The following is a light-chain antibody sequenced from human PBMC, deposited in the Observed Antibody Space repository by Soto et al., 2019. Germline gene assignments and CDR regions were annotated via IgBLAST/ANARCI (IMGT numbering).Light chain of an antibody. Sequence: DIHMTQSPSTLSGSVGDRVTITCRASQTISIWLAWYQQKPGKAPKLLIYDASSLESGVPSRFSGSGSGTEFTLTISSLQPDDFATYYCQHYNSYSEAFGQGTKVDIK. CDR3: QHYNSYSEA. J-gene: IGKJ1*01. CDR2: DAS. V-gene: IGKV1-5*01. CDR1: QTISIW.